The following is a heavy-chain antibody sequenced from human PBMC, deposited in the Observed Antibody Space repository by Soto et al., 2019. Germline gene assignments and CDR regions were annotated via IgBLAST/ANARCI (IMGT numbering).Heavy chain of an antibody. CDR1: GFTFSSYA. D-gene: IGHD4-4*01. Sequence: GGSLRLSCAASGFTFSSYAMSWVRQAPGKGLEWVSAISGSGGSTYYADSVKGRFTISRDNSKNTLYLQMNSLRAEDTAVYSCANHSGVLMTTVTHRSWDFDYWGQGTLVTVSS. CDR2: ISGSGGST. V-gene: IGHV3-23*01. J-gene: IGHJ4*02. CDR3: ANHSGVLMTTVTHRSWDFDY.